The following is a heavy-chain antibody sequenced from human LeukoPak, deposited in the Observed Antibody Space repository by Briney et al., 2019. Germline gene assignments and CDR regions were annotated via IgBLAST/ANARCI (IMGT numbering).Heavy chain of an antibody. Sequence: ASVKVSCKASGYTFTDYFIHWVRQAPGQALEWMGWINSDSGGTNYAQKFQGRITMTRDTSTSIAYMELYRLTSDDTAVYYCARPPGRDGYNRFDYWGQGTLVTVSS. V-gene: IGHV1-2*02. CDR2: INSDSGGT. CDR3: ARPPGRDGYNRFDY. CDR1: GYTFTDYF. D-gene: IGHD5-12*01. J-gene: IGHJ4*02.